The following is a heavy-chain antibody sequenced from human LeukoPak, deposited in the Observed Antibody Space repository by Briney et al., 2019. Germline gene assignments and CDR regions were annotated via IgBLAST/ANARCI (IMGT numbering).Heavy chain of an antibody. Sequence: GGSLRLSCAASGFTFSNAWMSWVRQAPGKGLEWVGRIKSKTDGGTTDYAAPVEGRFTISRDDSKNTLYLQMNSLKTEDTAVYYCTTTLYSSSWYAPFDPWGQGTLVTVSS. CDR2: IKSKTDGGTT. CDR1: GFTFSNAW. D-gene: IGHD6-13*01. V-gene: IGHV3-15*01. J-gene: IGHJ5*02. CDR3: TTTLYSSSWYAPFDP.